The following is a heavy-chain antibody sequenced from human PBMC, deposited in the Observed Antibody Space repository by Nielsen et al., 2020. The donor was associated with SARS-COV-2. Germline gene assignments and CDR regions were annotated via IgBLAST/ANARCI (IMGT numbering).Heavy chain of an antibody. V-gene: IGHV1-8*01. J-gene: IGHJ6*02. CDR2: MNPNSGNT. CDR3: ARDPAGEYGWDYYYGMDV. Sequence: ASVKVSCKASGYTFTSYDINWVRQATGQGLEWMGWMNPNSGNTGYAQKFQGRVTMTRNTSISTAYMELSSLRSEDTAVYYCARDPAGEYGWDYYYGMDVWGQGTTVTVSS. D-gene: IGHD3-16*01. CDR1: GYTFTSYD.